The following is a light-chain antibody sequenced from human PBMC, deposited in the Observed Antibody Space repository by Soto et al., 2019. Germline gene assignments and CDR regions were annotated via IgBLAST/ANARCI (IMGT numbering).Light chain of an antibody. CDR2: DAS. CDR1: QSVSSY. J-gene: IGKJ4*01. Sequence: VLTQSPATLSSSPGARATLSCRASQSVSSYLAWYRQKPGQAPRLLIYDASNRATGIPARFSGSGSGTDFTLTISSLEPEDFAAYYCQQRSNWPPLTFGGGTKVDIK. V-gene: IGKV3-11*01. CDR3: QQRSNWPPLT.